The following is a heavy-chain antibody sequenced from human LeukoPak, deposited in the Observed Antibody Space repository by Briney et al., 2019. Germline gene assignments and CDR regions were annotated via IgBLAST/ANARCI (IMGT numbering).Heavy chain of an antibody. V-gene: IGHV3-23*01. J-gene: IGHJ4*02. Sequence: GGSLRLSCAASRFTFSNFAMSWVRQAPGKGLEWVSAISGSGGSTYYADSVKGWFTISRDNSKNTLYLQMNSLRAEDTAVYYCAKMGLKQWPYNYFDYWGQGTLVTVSS. D-gene: IGHD6-19*01. CDR1: RFTFSNFA. CDR2: ISGSGGST. CDR3: AKMGLKQWPYNYFDY.